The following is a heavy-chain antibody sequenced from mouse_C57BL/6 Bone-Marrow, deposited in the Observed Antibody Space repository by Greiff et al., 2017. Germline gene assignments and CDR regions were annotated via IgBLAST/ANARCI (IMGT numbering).Heavy chain of an antibody. CDR2: ICRGGST. D-gene: IGHD1-1*02. V-gene: IGHV2-5*01. CDR1: GFSFTSYG. J-gene: IGHJ4*01. CDR3: AKNRWGGAMDG. Sequence: QVQLKESGPGLVQPSQTLSITCTVSGFSFTSYGVHWVRQSPGKGLEWLGVICRGGSTDYYAAFMSRLSIIKDNSTSHVFFKMNSLQADDTAIYYGAKNRWGGAMDGWGQGATVTVSS.